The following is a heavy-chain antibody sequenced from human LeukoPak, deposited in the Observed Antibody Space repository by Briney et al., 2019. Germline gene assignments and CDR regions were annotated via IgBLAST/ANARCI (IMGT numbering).Heavy chain of an antibody. Sequence: SVKVSCKASGGTFSSYAISWVRQAPGQGLEWMGRIIPILGIANYAQKFQGRVTITADKSTSIAYMELSSLRSEDAAVYYCARGVNYYDSSGYYPTSPYYFDYWGQGTLVTVSS. V-gene: IGHV1-69*04. D-gene: IGHD3-22*01. J-gene: IGHJ4*02. CDR3: ARGVNYYDSSGYYPTSPYYFDY. CDR2: IIPILGIA. CDR1: GGTFSSYA.